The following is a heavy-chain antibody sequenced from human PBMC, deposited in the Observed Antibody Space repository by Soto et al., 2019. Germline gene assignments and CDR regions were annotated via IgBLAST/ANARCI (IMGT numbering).Heavy chain of an antibody. V-gene: IGHV3-23*01. D-gene: IGHD3-10*01. CDR2: FRSSGDDGTT. CDR3: AKKVNSGAGSQYFDY. CDR1: GFTFSSYS. J-gene: IGHJ4*02. Sequence: GGSLRLSCAASGFTFSSYSMSWVRQAPGKGLEWVSGFRSSGDDGTTYYADSVKGRFTVSRHNSKNTLFLQMNSLRAEDTAIYYCAKKVNSGAGSQYFDYWGQGTLVTVSP.